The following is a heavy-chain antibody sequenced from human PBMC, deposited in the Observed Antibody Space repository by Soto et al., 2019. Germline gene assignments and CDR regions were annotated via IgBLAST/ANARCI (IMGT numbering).Heavy chain of an antibody. Sequence: SETLPLTCTVFGGSIGSSSYYWGWIRQPPGKGLEWIGSIYYSGSTYYNPSLKSRVTISVDTSKNQFSLKLSSVTAADTAVYYCAKNIVATPRSPFDYWGQGTLVTVSS. V-gene: IGHV4-39*01. CDR1: GGSIGSSSYY. CDR3: AKNIVATPRSPFDY. J-gene: IGHJ4*02. D-gene: IGHD5-12*01. CDR2: IYYSGST.